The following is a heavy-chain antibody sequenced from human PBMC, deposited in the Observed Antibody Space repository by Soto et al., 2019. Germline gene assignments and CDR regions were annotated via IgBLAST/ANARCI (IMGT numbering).Heavy chain of an antibody. D-gene: IGHD4-17*01. Sequence: QVPLVQSGAEVKKPGASVKVSCKASGYTFTSYGISWVRQAPGQGLEWMGWISAYNGNTNYAQKLQGRVTMTTDTSTSTAYMELSSLRSDDTAVYYCARVFLLYGDYGRDFDLWGRGTLVTVSS. CDR2: ISAYNGNT. V-gene: IGHV1-18*01. CDR1: GYTFTSYG. CDR3: ARVFLLYGDYGRDFDL. J-gene: IGHJ2*01.